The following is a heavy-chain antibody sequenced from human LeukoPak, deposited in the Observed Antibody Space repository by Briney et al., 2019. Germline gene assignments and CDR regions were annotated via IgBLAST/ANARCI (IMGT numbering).Heavy chain of an antibody. CDR3: AKWPEGATPKFHH. J-gene: IGHJ4*02. CDR1: GFTFSSYA. CDR2: ISASGHAT. Sequence: PGGSLRLSCAASGFTFSSYAMSWVRQAPGKGLEAPGKGLEWASTISASGHATYYPDSVRGRFTISRDNSKSTLHLQMDSLRAEDSALYYCAKWPEGATPKFHHWGQGTLVTVSS. D-gene: IGHD1-26*01. V-gene: IGHV3-23*01.